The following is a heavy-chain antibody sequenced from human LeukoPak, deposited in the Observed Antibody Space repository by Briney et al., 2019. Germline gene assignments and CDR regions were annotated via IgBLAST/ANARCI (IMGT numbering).Heavy chain of an antibody. J-gene: IGHJ2*01. CDR3: AQGRGYGHGWYFDL. CDR1: GGSISSSSYY. CDR2: IFYGGTT. V-gene: IGHV4-39*02. D-gene: IGHD6-25*01. Sequence: PSETLSLTCTVSGGSISSSSYYWGWIRQPPGKGLEWIGNIFYGGTTQYNPSVKSRVAISVDTSKNHFSLKLSSVTAADTAVYYCAQGRGYGHGWYFDLWGHGTLVTVSS.